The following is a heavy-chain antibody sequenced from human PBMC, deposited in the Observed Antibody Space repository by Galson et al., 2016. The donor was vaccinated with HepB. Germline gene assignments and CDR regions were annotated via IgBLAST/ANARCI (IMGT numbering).Heavy chain of an antibody. J-gene: IGHJ6*02. CDR3: ARFNGGSYYFYGMDV. CDR2: INGYSGNT. CDR1: GYTFSTYG. V-gene: IGHV1-18*01. Sequence: SVKVSCKASGYTFSTYGITWVRRAPGQGLEWLGWINGYSGNTKYAEKFQGRVTMTTDTSTNTAYMQLRSLRSDDTAVYYCARFNGGSYYFYGMDVWGQGTTVTVSS. D-gene: IGHD3-10*01.